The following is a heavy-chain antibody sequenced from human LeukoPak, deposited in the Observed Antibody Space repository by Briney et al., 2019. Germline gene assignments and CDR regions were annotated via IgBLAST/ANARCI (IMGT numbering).Heavy chain of an antibody. D-gene: IGHD3-9*01. Sequence: SETLSLTCTVSGGSISSGDFYWNWIRQPPGKGLEWIGYIHYTGSTSYNPSLKSRITISVDTSKNQFSLKLSSVTAADTAVYYCARVAYDILTGYFYYMDVWGKGTTVTVSS. V-gene: IGHV4-30-4*01. J-gene: IGHJ6*03. CDR2: IHYTGST. CDR1: GGSISSGDFY. CDR3: ARVAYDILTGYFYYMDV.